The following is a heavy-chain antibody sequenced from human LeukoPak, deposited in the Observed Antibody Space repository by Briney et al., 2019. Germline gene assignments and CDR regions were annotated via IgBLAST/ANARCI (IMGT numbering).Heavy chain of an antibody. D-gene: IGHD3-3*01. V-gene: IGHV3-23*01. CDR1: GFTFSSYA. J-gene: IGHJ4*02. Sequence: GGSLRLSCVASGFTFSSYAMRWVRQAPGKGLEWVATIGGRGGGTYHAHSAKGRFTVSRDNSRYSLYLQMNNLREEDSATYYCAKAQYYHVTSGYYSFDHWGQGILVTVSS. CDR3: AKAQYYHVTSGYYSFDH. CDR2: IGGRGGGT.